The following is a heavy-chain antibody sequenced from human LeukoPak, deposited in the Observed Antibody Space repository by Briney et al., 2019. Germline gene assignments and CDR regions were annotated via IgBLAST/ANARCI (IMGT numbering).Heavy chain of an antibody. CDR3: ARTRYFDWLLSQDWGAFDI. CDR1: GGSISSYY. D-gene: IGHD3-9*01. CDR2: IYYSGST. Sequence: SETLSLTCTVSGGSISSYYWSWIRQPPGKGLEWIGYIYYSGSTNYNPSLKSRVTISVDTSKNQFSLKLSSVTAADTAVYYCARTRYFDWLLSQDWGAFDIWGQGTMVTVSS. V-gene: IGHV4-59*08. J-gene: IGHJ3*02.